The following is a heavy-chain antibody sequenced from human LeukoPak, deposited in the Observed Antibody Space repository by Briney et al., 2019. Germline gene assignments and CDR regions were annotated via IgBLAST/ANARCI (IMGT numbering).Heavy chain of an antibody. V-gene: IGHV3-23*01. J-gene: IGHJ4*02. CDR1: GFTFSSYA. Sequence: GGSLRLSCAASGFTFSSYAMTWVRQAPGKGLEWVSAISGSGAGTYYADSVKGRFTISRDNSKNTVYLQMNGLRAEDTAVYHCAKDYRNGLFDYWGQGTLVTVST. CDR3: AKDYRNGLFDY. D-gene: IGHD6-19*01. CDR2: ISGSGAGT.